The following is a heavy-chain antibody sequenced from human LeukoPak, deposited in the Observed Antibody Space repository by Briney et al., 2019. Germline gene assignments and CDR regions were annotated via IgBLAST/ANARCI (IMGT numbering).Heavy chain of an antibody. CDR1: GFTFSSYA. J-gene: IGHJ4*02. V-gene: IGHV3-30*01. D-gene: IGHD1-26*01. Sequence: GRSLRLSCAASGFTFSSYAMHWVRQAPGKGLEWVAVISYDGSNKYYADSVKGRFTISRDNSKNTLYLQMNSLRAEDTAVYYCARDIRSSGGYRGQGTLVTVSS. CDR3: ARDIRSSGGY. CDR2: ISYDGSNK.